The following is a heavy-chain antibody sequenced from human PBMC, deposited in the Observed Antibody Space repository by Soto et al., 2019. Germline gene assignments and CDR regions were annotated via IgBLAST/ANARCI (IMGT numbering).Heavy chain of an antibody. Sequence: GGSLRLSCVGSGFTFSTYSINWVRQAPGKGLEWVSSISSRSDIYYADSVKGRFTISRDNAKNSVSLQMNSLRAEDTAVYYCVREYNAWPLAYGLDVWGQGTTVTVSS. J-gene: IGHJ6*02. V-gene: IGHV3-21*01. CDR3: VREYNAWPLAYGLDV. CDR2: ISSRSDI. CDR1: GFTFSTYS. D-gene: IGHD1-20*01.